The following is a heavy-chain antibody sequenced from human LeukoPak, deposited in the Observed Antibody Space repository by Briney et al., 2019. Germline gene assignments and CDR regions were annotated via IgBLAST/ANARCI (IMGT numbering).Heavy chain of an antibody. CDR1: GGSFSGYY. CDR3: ARGIAAAGTAEGGVSYGMDV. V-gene: IGHV4-34*01. Sequence: SETLSLTCAVYGGSFSGYYWSWIRQPPGKGLEWIGEINHSGSTNYNPSLQSRVTISVDTSKNQFSLKLSSVTAADTAVYYCARGIAAAGTAEGGVSYGMDVWGKGTTVTVSS. D-gene: IGHD6-13*01. CDR2: INHSGST. J-gene: IGHJ6*04.